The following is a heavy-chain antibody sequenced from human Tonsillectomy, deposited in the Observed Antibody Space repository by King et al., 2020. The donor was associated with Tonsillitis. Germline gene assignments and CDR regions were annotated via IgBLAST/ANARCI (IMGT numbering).Heavy chain of an antibody. CDR3: AGDLFPVPEHISFPGFDV. J-gene: IGHJ6*02. CDR1: GFIFRTYG. CDR2: ISFDGATK. V-gene: IGHV3-30-3*01. D-gene: IGHD6-19*01. Sequence: VQLVESGGGVVQPGRSLRLSCAASGFIFRTYGMHWVRQAPGKGLEWVALISFDGATKLYADSVKGTFTISRDNFAHRHHLQMNRLSGEDTAVYYCAGDLFPVPEHISFPGFDVWGQGTTVTVSS.